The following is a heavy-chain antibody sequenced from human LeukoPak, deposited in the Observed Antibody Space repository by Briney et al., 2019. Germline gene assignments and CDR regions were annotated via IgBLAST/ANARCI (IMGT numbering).Heavy chain of an antibody. V-gene: IGHV5-51*01. CDR3: ARHEIGPYFDY. CDR1: GYSLTSYW. J-gene: IGHJ4*02. CDR2: IYPGDSDT. Sequence: GESLKISCKGSGYSLTSYWIGWVRKMPGKGLEGMGIIYPGDSDTRQSPSVQGQVTLSHDNPISTAFLQASSLQASEPAIDYCARHEIGPYFDYWGQGTLVTVSS.